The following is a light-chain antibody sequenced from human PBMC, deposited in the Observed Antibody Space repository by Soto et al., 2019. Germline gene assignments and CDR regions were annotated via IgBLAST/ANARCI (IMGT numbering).Light chain of an antibody. CDR1: QSDSSW. CDR2: KAS. J-gene: IGKJ1*01. V-gene: IGKV1-5*03. Sequence: DIQMTQSPSTLSASVGDRVTITCRASQSDSSWLAWYQQKPGKAPKLLIYKASSLESGVPSRFSGSGSGTESTLNISSLQPDDFATYYCQQYNSYATFGQGTKVEIK. CDR3: QQYNSYAT.